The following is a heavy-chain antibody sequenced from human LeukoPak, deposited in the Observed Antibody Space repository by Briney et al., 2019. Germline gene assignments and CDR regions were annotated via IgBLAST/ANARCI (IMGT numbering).Heavy chain of an antibody. CDR1: GFTFSTYS. V-gene: IGHV3-7*01. Sequence: GGSLRLSCAASGFTFSTYSMSWVRQAPGKGLQWVANINRDGREEYYVDSVKGRFTISRDNAKNSLSLQMSSLRAEDTAVYYCVGRRTSAAGNFWGQGTLVTVSS. CDR3: VGRRTSAAGNF. D-gene: IGHD6-13*01. CDR2: INRDGREE. J-gene: IGHJ4*02.